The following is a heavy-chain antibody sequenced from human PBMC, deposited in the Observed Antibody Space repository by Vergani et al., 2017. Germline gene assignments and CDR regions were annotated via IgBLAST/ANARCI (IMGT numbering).Heavy chain of an antibody. CDR3: ARDWVDYYGSGSPDPPLGMDV. D-gene: IGHD3-10*01. V-gene: IGHV4-59*11. CDR1: FDSIRNLY. Sequence: QVQLQESGPGLVKSSETLSLTCSVSFDSIRNLYCNWIRQPPGKGLEWIGSIHYSENTNYNPSLKTRVTISVDTSKNQFSLTLTSVTAADTAVYYCARDWVDYYGSGSPDPPLGMDVWGQGTTVTVSS. CDR2: IHYSENT. J-gene: IGHJ6*02.